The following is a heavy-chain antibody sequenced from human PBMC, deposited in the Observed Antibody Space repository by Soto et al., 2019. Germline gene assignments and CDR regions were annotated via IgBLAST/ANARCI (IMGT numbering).Heavy chain of an antibody. CDR1: GLTFSDYG. CDR3: AKERGRNRNFAMDV. J-gene: IGHJ6*02. Sequence: GGSLRLSCVVSGLTFSDYGFHWVRQAPGKGLDWVAAISYDGSFVYYADSVRGRFTISRDNSRNTLDLQMNTLRHEDTAVYYCAKERGRNRNFAMDVWGQGTSVTVS. V-gene: IGHV3-30*18. CDR2: ISYDGSFV. D-gene: IGHD1-1*01.